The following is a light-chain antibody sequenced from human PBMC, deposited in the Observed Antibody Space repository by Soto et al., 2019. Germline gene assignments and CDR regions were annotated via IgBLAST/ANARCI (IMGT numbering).Light chain of an antibody. J-gene: IGLJ3*02. V-gene: IGLV1-44*01. CDR2: SIN. Sequence: QAVVTQPPSASGTPGQRVTIPCSGSSSNIGSNFVSWYQRLPGTAPKLLIYSINQRPSGVPDRFSGSKSGTSASLAISGLQSEDEADYFCASWDDSLNGPVFGGGTKLTVL. CDR3: ASWDDSLNGPV. CDR1: SSNIGSNF.